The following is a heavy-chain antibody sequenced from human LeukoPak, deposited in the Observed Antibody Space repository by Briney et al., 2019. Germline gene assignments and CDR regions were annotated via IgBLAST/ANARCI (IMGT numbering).Heavy chain of an antibody. CDR3: TTVLVSDWYYCYFGR. V-gene: IGHV3-15*01. D-gene: IGHD6-19*01. CDR1: GFTFTGAW. CDR2: IKTKTDGGTT. J-gene: IGHJ4*02. Sequence: SGGSLRLSCAASGFTFTGAWMSWVRQAPGKGLEWVGRIKTKTDGGTTDYAAPVKGRFTISRDDSKNTLYLQMNSLKPEDTAMYYCTTVLVSDWYYCYFGRWGQGTLVTVSS.